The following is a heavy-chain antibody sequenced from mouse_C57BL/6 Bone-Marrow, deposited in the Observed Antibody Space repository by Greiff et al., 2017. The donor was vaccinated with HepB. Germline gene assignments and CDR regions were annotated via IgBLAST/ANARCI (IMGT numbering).Heavy chain of an antibody. CDR2: ISDGGSYT. Sequence: EVKLMESGGGLVKPGGSLKPSCAASGFTFSSYAMSWVRQTPEKRLEWVATISDGGSYTYYPDNVKGRFTSSRDNAKNNLYLQMSHLKSEDTAMYYCARDLGDGYFDYWGQGTTLTVSS. J-gene: IGHJ2*01. CDR1: GFTFSSYA. CDR3: ARDLGDGYFDY. V-gene: IGHV5-4*01. D-gene: IGHD2-3*01.